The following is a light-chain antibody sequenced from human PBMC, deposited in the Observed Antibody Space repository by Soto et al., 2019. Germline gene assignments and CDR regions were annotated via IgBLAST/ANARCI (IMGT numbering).Light chain of an antibody. CDR3: HQYNNWPIT. Sequence: EIVMTQSPATLSVSPGERATLSSRASQSVSTNLAWYQQKPGQPPRLLIYDASTRATGHPARFSGSGSGTEFTLTISSLQSEDFGVYYCHQYNNWPITFGQGTRLEI. CDR1: QSVSTN. CDR2: DAS. V-gene: IGKV3-15*01. J-gene: IGKJ5*01.